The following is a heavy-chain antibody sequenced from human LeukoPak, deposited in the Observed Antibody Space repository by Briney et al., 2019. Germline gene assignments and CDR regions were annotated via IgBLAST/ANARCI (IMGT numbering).Heavy chain of an antibody. CDR2: ISSSSSYI. J-gene: IGHJ6*02. V-gene: IGHV3-21*01. D-gene: IGHD4-17*01. CDR3: ARPDYGDYGYGMDV. Sequence: WGTLTLTCAASGCTFSTYSMSWVRQPPGKGLEWVSSISSSSSYIYYADSVKGRFTISRDNAKNSLYLQMNSLRAEDTAVYYCARPDYGDYGYGMDVWGQGTTVTVSS. CDR1: GCTFSTYS.